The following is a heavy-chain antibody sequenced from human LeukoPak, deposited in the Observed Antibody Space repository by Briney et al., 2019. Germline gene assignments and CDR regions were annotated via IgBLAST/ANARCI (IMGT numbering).Heavy chain of an antibody. CDR3: AKIYYDLAYYFDD. CDR2: ISGSGGRT. Sequence: GGSLRLSCAASGFTFSSYAMSWVRQAPGKGVEWVSAISGSGGRTYYADTVKGRFTISRDNSKNTLYMQMNSLRAEDTAVYYCAKIYYDLAYYFDDWGQGTLVTVSS. D-gene: IGHD3-22*01. J-gene: IGHJ4*02. V-gene: IGHV3-23*01. CDR1: GFTFSSYA.